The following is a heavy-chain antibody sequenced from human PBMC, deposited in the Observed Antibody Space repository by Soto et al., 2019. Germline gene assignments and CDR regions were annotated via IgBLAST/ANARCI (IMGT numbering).Heavy chain of an antibody. D-gene: IGHD2-2*01. CDR2: INPNSGVT. J-gene: IGHJ5*02. CDR3: ARGGGTILAPIP. Sequence: ASVKVSCKASGYTFTGYFIHWVRQAPGEGLEWVGYINPNSGVTKYAPRFLGRVTITRDTSIRTDYMDLNNLRSDDTAVYFCARGGGTILAPIPWGAGTMVTV. V-gene: IGHV1-2*02. CDR1: GYTFTGYF.